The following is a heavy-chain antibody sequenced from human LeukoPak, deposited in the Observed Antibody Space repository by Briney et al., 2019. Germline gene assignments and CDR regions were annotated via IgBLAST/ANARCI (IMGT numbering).Heavy chain of an antibody. Sequence: SVKVSCKASGGTFSSYAISWVRQAPGQGLEWMGRIIPIFGTANYAQKFQGRVTITTDESTSTAYMELSSLRSEDTAVYYCASHPGVATIVYLDYWGQGTLVTVSS. J-gene: IGHJ4*02. CDR2: IIPIFGTA. CDR3: ASHPGVATIVYLDY. V-gene: IGHV1-69*05. CDR1: GGTFSSYA. D-gene: IGHD5-12*01.